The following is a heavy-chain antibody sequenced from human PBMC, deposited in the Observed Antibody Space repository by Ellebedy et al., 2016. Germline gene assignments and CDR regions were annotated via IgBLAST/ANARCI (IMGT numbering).Heavy chain of an antibody. J-gene: IGHJ3*02. CDR1: GFIFGSYG. CDR3: ARDRDCSSTSCYNAFDI. Sequence: GGSLRLSXAASGFIFGSYGMNWVRQAPGKGLEWVSSISSSSNYIYYGDSVKGRFTISRDNAKKSLYLQMNSLRAEDTAVYYCARDRDCSSTSCYNAFDIWGQGTMVTVSS. D-gene: IGHD2-2*01. V-gene: IGHV3-21*01. CDR2: ISSSSNYI.